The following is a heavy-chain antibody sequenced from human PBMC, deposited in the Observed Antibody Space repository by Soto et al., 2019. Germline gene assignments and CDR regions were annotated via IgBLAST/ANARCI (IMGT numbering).Heavy chain of an antibody. V-gene: IGHV3-33*01. CDR2: IWYDGSNK. J-gene: IGHJ6*03. Sequence: GGSLRLSCAASGFTFSSYGMHWVRQAPGKGLEWVAVIWYDGSNKYYADSVKGRFTISRDNSKNTLYLQMNSLRAEDTAVYYCARDEQRVADYYYYYMDVWGKGTTVTVSS. CDR3: ARDEQRVADYYYYYMDV. CDR1: GFTFSSYG.